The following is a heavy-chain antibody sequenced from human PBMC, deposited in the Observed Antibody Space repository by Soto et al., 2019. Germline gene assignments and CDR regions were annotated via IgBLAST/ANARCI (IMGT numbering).Heavy chain of an antibody. CDR1: GGSITSSY. CDR3: ARGEDAFFYYGLDV. V-gene: IGHV4-59*01. Sequence: QVQLQESGPRLVKPSATLSLTCTVSGGSITSSYWSWIRRPPGKGLEWIAYIYDTGISGYTPSTSSIRSLKSRVTMSVDTSKSQFSLKLTSVTAADTAVYYCARGEDAFFYYGLDVWGQGITVTVSS. J-gene: IGHJ6*02. CDR2: IYDTGISGYTPST.